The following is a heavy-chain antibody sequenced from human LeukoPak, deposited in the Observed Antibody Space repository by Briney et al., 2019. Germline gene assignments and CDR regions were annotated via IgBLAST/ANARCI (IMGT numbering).Heavy chain of an antibody. CDR1: GGSISSRSYY. CDR2: IYYSGST. CDR3: ARTMGSELVADY. V-gene: IGHV4-39*01. Sequence: SQTLSLTCTVSGGSISSRSYYWGWIRQPPGKGLEWIGSIYYSGSTYYNPSLKSRVTISVDTSKNQFSLKLSSVTAADTAVYYCARTMGSELVADYWGQGTLVTVSS. J-gene: IGHJ4*02. D-gene: IGHD6-6*01.